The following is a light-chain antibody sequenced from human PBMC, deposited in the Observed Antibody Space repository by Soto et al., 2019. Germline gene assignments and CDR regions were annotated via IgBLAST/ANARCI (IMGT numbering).Light chain of an antibody. CDR2: DAS. CDR1: QSISRW. CDR3: QQYNAYSTWT. J-gene: IGKJ1*01. V-gene: IGKV1-5*01. Sequence: DIQMTQSPSTLSASVGDRVTITCRASQSISRWLAWYQQKPGKAPKVLIWDASSLQRWVPSRFSGSGSGTEFTLTISSLQPDDFATYYCQQYNAYSTWTFGQGTKVEIK.